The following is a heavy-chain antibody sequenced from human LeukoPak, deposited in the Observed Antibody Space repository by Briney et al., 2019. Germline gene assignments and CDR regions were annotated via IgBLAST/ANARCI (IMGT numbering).Heavy chain of an antibody. CDR2: ISSSSSTI. J-gene: IGHJ4*02. D-gene: IGHD6-19*01. Sequence: GGSLRLSCAASGFTFSSYAMSWVRQAPGKGLEWVSYISSSSSTIYYADSVKGRFTISRDNAKDSLYLQMNSLRDEDTAVYYCARDSSGWAPFHYWGQGTLVTVSS. CDR3: ARDSSGWAPFHY. V-gene: IGHV3-48*02. CDR1: GFTFSSYA.